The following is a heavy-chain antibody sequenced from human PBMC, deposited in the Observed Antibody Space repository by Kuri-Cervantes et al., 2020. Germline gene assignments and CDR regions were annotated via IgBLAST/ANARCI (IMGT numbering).Heavy chain of an antibody. Sequence: GESPKISCAASGFTFSSYGMHWVRQAPGKGPEWVAVISYDGSNKYYADSVKGRFTISRDNSKNTLYLQMNSLRAEDTAVYYCARSLIGTFDYWGQGTLVTVSS. CDR1: GFTFSSYG. D-gene: IGHD1-26*01. CDR3: ARSLIGTFDY. CDR2: ISYDGSNK. J-gene: IGHJ4*02. V-gene: IGHV3-30*03.